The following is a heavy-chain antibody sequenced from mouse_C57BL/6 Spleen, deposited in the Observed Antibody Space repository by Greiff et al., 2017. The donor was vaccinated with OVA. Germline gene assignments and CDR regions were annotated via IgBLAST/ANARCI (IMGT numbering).Heavy chain of an antibody. Sequence: QVQLQQPGAELVRPGSSVKLSCKASGYTFTSYWMHWVKQRPIQGLEWIGNIDPSDSETRYNQKFKDKATLTVDKSSSTAYMQLSSLTSEDSAVYYCARSGTAQATLFAYWGQGTLVTVSA. CDR2: IDPSDSET. V-gene: IGHV1-52*01. J-gene: IGHJ3*01. CDR1: GYTFTSYW. CDR3: ARSGTAQATLFAY. D-gene: IGHD3-2*02.